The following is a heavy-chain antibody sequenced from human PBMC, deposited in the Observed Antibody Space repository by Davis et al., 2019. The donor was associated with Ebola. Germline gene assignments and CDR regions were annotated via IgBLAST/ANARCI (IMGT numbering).Heavy chain of an antibody. D-gene: IGHD2/OR15-2a*01. CDR1: GFTVSTHG. CDR3: ARDLSYFSLEV. J-gene: IGHJ6*02. CDR2: IWANGITR. V-gene: IGHV3-33*01. Sequence: PGGSLTLSCAASGFTVSTHGMHWVRQAPGKGLEWVAGIWANGITRNYIDSGKGRFTISRDISKNIVYLEMNSLRADDTAMYYCARDLSYFSLEVCGQGTTVSVSS.